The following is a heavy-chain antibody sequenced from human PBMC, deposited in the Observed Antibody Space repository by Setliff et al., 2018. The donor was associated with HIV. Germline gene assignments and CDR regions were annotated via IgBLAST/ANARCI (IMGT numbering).Heavy chain of an antibody. CDR1: GGSISSYY. D-gene: IGHD6-13*01. J-gene: IGHJ4*01. CDR2: ISAAGTI. Sequence: ETLSLTCTVSGGSISSYYWSWIRQPAGKRLEFIGRISAAGTINYNPSLRSRVTLSVDTSENQFSLTVNSVTAADTAMYFCARDEGRATGSWWDQSASWYLDYWGRGILVTVSS. CDR3: ARDEGRATGSWWDQSASWYLDY. V-gene: IGHV4-4*07.